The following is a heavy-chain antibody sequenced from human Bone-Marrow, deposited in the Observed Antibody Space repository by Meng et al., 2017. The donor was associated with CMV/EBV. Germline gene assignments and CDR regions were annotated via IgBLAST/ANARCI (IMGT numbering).Heavy chain of an antibody. CDR2: IRYDGSNK. J-gene: IGHJ6*02. Sequence: GGSLRLSCAASGFTFSSYGMHWVRQAPGKGLEWVAFIRYDGSNKYYADSVKGRFTISRDNSKNTLYLQMNSLRAEDTAVYYCARPYTMVRGNYVMDVWGQGTTVTVSS. V-gene: IGHV3-30*02. D-gene: IGHD3-10*01. CDR3: ARPYTMVRGNYVMDV. CDR1: GFTFSSYG.